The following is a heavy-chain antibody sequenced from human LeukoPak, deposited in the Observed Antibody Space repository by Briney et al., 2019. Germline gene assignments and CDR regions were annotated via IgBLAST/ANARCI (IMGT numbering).Heavy chain of an antibody. CDR1: GFTFSSYG. J-gene: IGHJ5*02. CDR2: ISGSGGST. CDR3: AKDLRYCSGGSCRPGDWFDP. Sequence: GGSLRLSCAASGFTFSSYGMSWVRQAPGKGLEWVSAISGSGGSTYYADSVKGRFTISRDNSKNTLYLQMNSLRAEDTAVYYCAKDLRYCSGGSCRPGDWFDPWGQGTLVTVSS. D-gene: IGHD2-15*01. V-gene: IGHV3-23*01.